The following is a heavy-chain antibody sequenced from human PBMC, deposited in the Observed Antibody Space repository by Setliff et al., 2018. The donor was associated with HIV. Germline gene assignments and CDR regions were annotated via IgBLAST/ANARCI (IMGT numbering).Heavy chain of an antibody. CDR1: GYTFTAYY. CDR2: ISAYNGNT. Sequence: GASVKVSCKASGYTFTAYYMHWVRQAPGQGLEWMGWISAYNGNTNYAQKLQGRVTMTTDTSTSTAYMELRSLRSDDTAVYYCARDNKVAPLDFRGQGTLVTVSS. V-gene: IGHV1-18*04. CDR3: ARDNKVAPLDF. D-gene: IGHD5-12*01. J-gene: IGHJ4*02.